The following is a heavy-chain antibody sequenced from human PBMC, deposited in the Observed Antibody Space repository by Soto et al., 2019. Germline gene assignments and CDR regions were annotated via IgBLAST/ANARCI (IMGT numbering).Heavy chain of an antibody. J-gene: IGHJ4*02. D-gene: IGHD1-26*01. Sequence: QMQLVQSGAEVKKPGSTVTVSCKALGNTFTFRYLHWVRQAPGQALEWMGWITPFNGDVHYAQKFQERVTITRDRSTNTAYRRMSRLRSEDTAMYYCASGGGGSGPSTWELPGHWGQGTLVTVSS. V-gene: IGHV1-45*02. CDR3: ASGGGGSGPSTWELPGH. CDR1: GNTFTFRY. CDR2: ITPFNGDV.